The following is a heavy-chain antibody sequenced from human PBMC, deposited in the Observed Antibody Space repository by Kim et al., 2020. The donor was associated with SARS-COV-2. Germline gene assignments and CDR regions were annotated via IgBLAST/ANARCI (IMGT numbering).Heavy chain of an antibody. J-gene: IGHJ5*02. D-gene: IGHD2-2*01. CDR1: GYTLTELS. V-gene: IGHV1-24*01. CDR3: ATSCSITSCHWFDP. Sequence: ASVKVSCKVSGYTLTELSMHWVRQAPGKGLEWMGGFDPEDGETIYAQKFQGRVTMTEDTSTVTAYMELSSLRSEDTAVYYCATSCSITSCHWFDPWGQGTLVTVSS. CDR2: FDPEDGET.